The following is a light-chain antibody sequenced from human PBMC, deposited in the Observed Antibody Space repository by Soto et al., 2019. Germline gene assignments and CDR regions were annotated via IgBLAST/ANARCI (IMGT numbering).Light chain of an antibody. CDR2: EVY. Sequence: QSALTQPPSASGSPGQSVTISCTGTSSDVGGYNYVSWYQHHPDKAPKLIIYEVYKRPSGVPDRFSGSKSGNTASLTVSGLQAEDEAEYYCSSCAASDSFVVFGGGTKLTVL. J-gene: IGLJ2*01. CDR3: SSCAASDSFVV. CDR1: SSDVGGYNY. V-gene: IGLV2-8*01.